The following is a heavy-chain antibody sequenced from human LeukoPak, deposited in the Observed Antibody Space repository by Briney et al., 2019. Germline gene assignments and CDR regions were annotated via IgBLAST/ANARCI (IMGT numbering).Heavy chain of an antibody. D-gene: IGHD5-12*01. Sequence: GGSLRLSCAAYGFTFSNYEMNWVRQAPGKGLEWVSYISSSGSTKYYPDSLHGRFPLSPDNAHNSLYLQLNRLRAEDTAVYYSARFAPSFGYHEFDYLGQGTLVTVSS. CDR1: GFTFSNYE. J-gene: IGHJ4*02. CDR3: ARFAPSFGYHEFDY. V-gene: IGHV3-48*03. CDR2: ISSSGSTK.